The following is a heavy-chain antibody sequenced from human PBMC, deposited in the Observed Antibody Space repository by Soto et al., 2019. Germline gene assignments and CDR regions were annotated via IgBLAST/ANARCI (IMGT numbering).Heavy chain of an antibody. CDR1: GYTFTGYY. V-gene: IGHV1-2*04. J-gene: IGHJ6*02. Sequence: GASVKVSCKASGYTFTGYYMHWVRQAPGQGLEWMGWINPNSGGTNYAQKFQGWVTMTRDTSISTAYMELSRLRSDDTAVYYCARSIAAPGNGFYYYVMDVCGQGTSVTGSS. CDR2: INPNSGGT. D-gene: IGHD6-13*01. CDR3: ARSIAAPGNGFYYYVMDV.